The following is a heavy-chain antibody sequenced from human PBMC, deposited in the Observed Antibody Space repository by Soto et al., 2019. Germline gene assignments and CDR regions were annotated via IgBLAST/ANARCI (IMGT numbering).Heavy chain of an antibody. D-gene: IGHD6-6*01. V-gene: IGHV3-21*01. CDR3: ARDLVSGAFDI. CDR1: GFTFSSYS. Sequence: GGSLRLSCAASGFTFSSYSMNWVRQAPGKGLEWVSSISSSTSYIYYADSVKGRFTISRDNAKNSLYLQMNSLRAEDTAVYYCARDLVSGAFDIWGQGTMVTVSS. J-gene: IGHJ3*02. CDR2: ISSSTSYI.